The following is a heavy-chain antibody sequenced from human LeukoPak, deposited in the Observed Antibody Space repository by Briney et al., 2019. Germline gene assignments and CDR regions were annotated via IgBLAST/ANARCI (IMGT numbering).Heavy chain of an antibody. J-gene: IGHJ4*02. D-gene: IGHD3-16*02. CDR2: IKSKTDGGTT. V-gene: IGHV3-15*01. CDR1: GFTFSNAW. CDR3: TTEAYDYVWGSYRFDY. Sequence: GGSLRLSCAASGFTFSNAWMSWVRQAPGKGLEWVSRIKSKTDGGTTDYAAPVKGRFTISRDDSKNTLYLQMNSLKTEDTAVYYCTTEAYDYVWGSYRFDYWGQGTLVTVSS.